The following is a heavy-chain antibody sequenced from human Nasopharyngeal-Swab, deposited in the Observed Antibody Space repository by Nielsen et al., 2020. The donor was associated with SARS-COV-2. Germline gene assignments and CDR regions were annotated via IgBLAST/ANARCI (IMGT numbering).Heavy chain of an antibody. CDR3: ARTDYGDGIFDY. V-gene: IGHV4-4*02. D-gene: IGHD4-17*01. J-gene: IGHJ4*02. CDR1: GCSISSINW. CDR2: IYHIGST. Sequence: SDPLSLTFAVSGCSISSINWWSWVRQPPGKWLEWIGDIYHIGSTNYNPSLKSRVTISVDKSKNQFSLKLTSVTAADTAVYYCARTDYGDGIFDYWGQGTLVTVSS.